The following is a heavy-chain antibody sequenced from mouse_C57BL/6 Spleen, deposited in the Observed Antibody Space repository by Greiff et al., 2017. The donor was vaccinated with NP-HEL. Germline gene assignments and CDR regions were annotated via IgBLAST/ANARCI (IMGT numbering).Heavy chain of an antibody. CDR1: GYTFTSYW. CDR3: AFITTVVAPRYFDV. Sequence: QVQLQQSGAELVRPGSSVKLSCKASGYTFTSYWMDWVKQRPGQGLEWIGNIYPSDSETHYNQKFKDKATLTIDKSSSTAYMQLSSLTSEDSAVYYCAFITTVVAPRYFDVWGTGTTVTVSS. CDR2: IYPSDSET. D-gene: IGHD1-1*01. J-gene: IGHJ1*03. V-gene: IGHV1-61*01.